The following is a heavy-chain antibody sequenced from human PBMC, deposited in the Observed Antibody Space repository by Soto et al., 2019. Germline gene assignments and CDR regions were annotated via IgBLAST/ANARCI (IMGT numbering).Heavy chain of an antibody. D-gene: IGHD2-15*01. J-gene: IGHJ4*02. Sequence: QVQLVESGGGVVQPGRSLRLSCAASGFTFSSYAMHWVRQAPGKGLEWVAVISYDGSNKYYADSVKGRFTISRDNSKNTLYVQMNSLRAEDTAVYYWARVPSSSGRAHFDYWGQGTLFTASS. V-gene: IGHV3-30-3*01. CDR1: GFTFSSYA. CDR3: ARVPSSSGRAHFDY. CDR2: ISYDGSNK.